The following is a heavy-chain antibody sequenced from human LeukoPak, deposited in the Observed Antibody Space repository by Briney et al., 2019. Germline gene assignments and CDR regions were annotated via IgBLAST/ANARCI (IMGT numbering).Heavy chain of an antibody. D-gene: IGHD3-10*01. Sequence: PGGSLRLSCAASGFTFSTYWMSWARQAPRKGPEWVAYIKQDGSEKDYVDSVKGRFTISGGNAKNSLYLQMNSLRGEDTAVYYCARHGGAFDIWGQGTLVTVSS. J-gene: IGHJ3*02. CDR2: IKQDGSEK. CDR1: GFTFSTYW. CDR3: ARHGGAFDI. V-gene: IGHV3-7*01.